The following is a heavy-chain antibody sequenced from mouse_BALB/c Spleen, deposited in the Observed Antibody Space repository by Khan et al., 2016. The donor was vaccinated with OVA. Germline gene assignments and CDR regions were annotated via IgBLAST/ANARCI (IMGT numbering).Heavy chain of an antibody. Sequence: QVQLQQSGAELAKPGASVKMSCTASGYTFTSYWMHWIKKRPGQGLEWIGYINPTSGYTDYNQKFKDKATLTADKSSSTAYMQLSSLTSDDSAVYYCARDRMDYWGQGTAVTVSS. CDR2: INPTSGYT. J-gene: IGHJ4*01. CDR3: ARDRMDY. V-gene: IGHV1-7*01. CDR1: GYTFTSYW.